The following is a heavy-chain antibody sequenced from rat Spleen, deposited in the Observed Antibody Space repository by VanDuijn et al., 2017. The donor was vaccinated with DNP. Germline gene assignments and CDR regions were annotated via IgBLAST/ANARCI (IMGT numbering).Heavy chain of an antibody. Sequence: EVQLVESGGGLVQPGRSLKLSCAASGFTFSNYYMAWVRQAPTKGLEWVASINTDGGSTYYPDSVKGRFTISRDNAENTVYLQMNSLRSEDTATYYCATAWAQQLSDWFAYWGQGTLVTVSS. V-gene: IGHV5-27*01. CDR3: ATAWAQQLSDWFAY. CDR2: INTDGGST. D-gene: IGHD1-2*01. J-gene: IGHJ3*01. CDR1: GFTFSNYY.